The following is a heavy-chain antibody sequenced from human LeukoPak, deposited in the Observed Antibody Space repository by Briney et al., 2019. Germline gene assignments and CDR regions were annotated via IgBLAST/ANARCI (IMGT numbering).Heavy chain of an antibody. Sequence: PGGSLRLSCAASGFTFSGYWMSWVRQAPGKGLEWVANIKKDGSEKYNVDSVKGRFTISRDNANNSLYLQMNILRAENTAVYYCARESKGRSKIDYWGQGTLVTVSS. CDR2: IKKDGSEK. CDR1: GFTFSGYW. J-gene: IGHJ4*02. V-gene: IGHV3-7*01. CDR3: ARESKGRSKIDY. D-gene: IGHD4-17*01.